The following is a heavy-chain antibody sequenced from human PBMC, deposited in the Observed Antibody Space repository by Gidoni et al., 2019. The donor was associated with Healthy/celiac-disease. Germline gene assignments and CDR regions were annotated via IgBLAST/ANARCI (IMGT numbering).Heavy chain of an antibody. D-gene: IGHD2-21*02. CDR3: ARGRVVVTAYFDY. CDR2: ISSSSSTI. Sequence: EVQLVESGGGLVQPGGSLILSGAASGFTFSSYSRNWVRQAPGKGLEWVSYISSSSSTIYYADAVKGRFTISRDNAKNSLYLQMNSLRDEDTAVYYCARGRVVVTAYFDYWGQGTLVTVSS. J-gene: IGHJ4*02. CDR1: GFTFSSYS. V-gene: IGHV3-48*02.